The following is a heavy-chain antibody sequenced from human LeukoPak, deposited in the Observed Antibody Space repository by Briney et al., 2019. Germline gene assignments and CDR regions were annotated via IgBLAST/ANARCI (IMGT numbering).Heavy chain of an antibody. CDR3: AREWQGGIAAAGTRIEGDY. J-gene: IGHJ4*02. CDR1: GFSVSG. V-gene: IGHV3-7*01. D-gene: IGHD6-13*01. Sequence: GGSLRLSCAVSGFSVSGMTWVRQAPGKGLEWVANIKQDGSEKNYVDSVKGRFTISRDNAENSLFLQMNSLRVEDTAVYYCAREWQGGIAAAGTRIEGDYWGRGTLVAVSS. CDR2: IKQDGSEK.